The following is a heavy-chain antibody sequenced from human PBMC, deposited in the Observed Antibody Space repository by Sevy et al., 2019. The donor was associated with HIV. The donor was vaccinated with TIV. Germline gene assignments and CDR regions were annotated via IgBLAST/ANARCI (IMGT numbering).Heavy chain of an antibody. CDR3: TTDDIVVVPGAKREGPSCPY. V-gene: IGHV3-15*01. CDR1: GFTFSNAW. CDR2: IKSKTDGGTT. D-gene: IGHD2-2*01. J-gene: IGHJ4*02. Sequence: GGSLRLSCAASGFTFSNAWMNWVRQAPGKGLEWVGRIKSKTDGGTTDYAAPVKGRFTISRADSKNTLYLQMNSLKTEDTAVYYCTTDDIVVVPGAKREGPSCPYWGQGTLVTVSS.